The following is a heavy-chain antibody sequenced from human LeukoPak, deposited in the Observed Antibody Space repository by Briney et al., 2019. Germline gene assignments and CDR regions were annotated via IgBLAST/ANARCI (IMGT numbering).Heavy chain of an antibody. Sequence: PSETLSLTCTVSGGSISSDSYYWSWIRQPAGKGLEWIGRIYTSGSTNYNPSLKSRVTMSVDTSKNQFSLKLSSVTAADTAVYYCARAGVVVVPAAISAFDIWGQGTMVTVSS. V-gene: IGHV4-61*02. CDR1: GGSISSDSYY. CDR2: IYTSGST. CDR3: ARAGVVVVPAAISAFDI. J-gene: IGHJ3*02. D-gene: IGHD2-2*01.